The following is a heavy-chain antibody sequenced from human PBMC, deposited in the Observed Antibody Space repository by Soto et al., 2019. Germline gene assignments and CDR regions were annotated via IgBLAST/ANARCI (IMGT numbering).Heavy chain of an antibody. Sequence: QVQLVQSGAEVTKPGASVTVSCQASGFTFNTYVITWVRQAPGQGLEWLGWISVYHGNTNYAQKVQGRVTTPTDTSTSTAYMELRSLRSDDTAVYYCARGGSGSYRMFDYWGQGTLVTGSS. CDR1: GFTFNTYV. J-gene: IGHJ4*02. D-gene: IGHD1-26*01. CDR2: ISVYHGNT. CDR3: ARGGSGSYRMFDY. V-gene: IGHV1-18*01.